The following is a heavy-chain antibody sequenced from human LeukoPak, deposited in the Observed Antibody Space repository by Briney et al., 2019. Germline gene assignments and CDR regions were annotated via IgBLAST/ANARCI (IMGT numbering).Heavy chain of an antibody. CDR2: ISSSSSYI. Sequence: GGSLRLSCAASGFTFSSYSMNWVRQAPGKGLEWVSSISSSSSYIYYADSVKGRFTISRDNAKNSLYLQMNSLRAEDTAVYYCARDPMGVAYYYDSSGYSNYWGQGTLVTVSS. J-gene: IGHJ4*02. V-gene: IGHV3-21*01. CDR1: GFTFSSYS. D-gene: IGHD3-22*01. CDR3: ARDPMGVAYYYDSSGYSNY.